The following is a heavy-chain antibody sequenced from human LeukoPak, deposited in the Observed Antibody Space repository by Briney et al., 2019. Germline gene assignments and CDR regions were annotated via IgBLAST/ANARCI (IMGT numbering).Heavy chain of an antibody. CDR2: INKGGTFI. CDR3: AGEVLDVVEPATNTVDY. D-gene: IGHD2-2*01. J-gene: IGHJ4*02. Sequence: GGSLRLSCAASGFTFRDYTMNWVRQSPGKGLEWVSAINKGGTFIKYADSVKGRFVVSRDNAKNLLFLQMNSLRVEDTALYFCAGEVLDVVEPATNTVDYWGQGTRVTVSS. CDR1: GFTFRDYT. V-gene: IGHV3-21*01.